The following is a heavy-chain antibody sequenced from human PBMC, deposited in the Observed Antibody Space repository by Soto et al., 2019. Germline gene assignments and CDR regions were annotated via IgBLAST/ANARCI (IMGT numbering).Heavy chain of an antibody. D-gene: IGHD6-25*01. CDR3: ARDGGYSTGLGYYYYGMDV. J-gene: IGHJ6*02. CDR1: GGSISSYY. CDR2: IYYSGST. V-gene: IGHV4-59*01. Sequence: SETLSLTCTVSGGSISSYYWSWIRQPPGKGLEWIGYIYYSGSTNYNPSLKSRVTISVDTSKNQFSLKLSSVTAAATAVYYCARDGGYSTGLGYYYYGMDVWGQGTTVNVSS.